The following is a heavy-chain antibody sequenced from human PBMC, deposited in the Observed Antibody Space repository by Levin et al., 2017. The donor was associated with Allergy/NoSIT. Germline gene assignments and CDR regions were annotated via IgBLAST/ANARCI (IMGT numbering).Heavy chain of an antibody. CDR3: AGRSHFGSYADY. CDR1: GGSISSSSYY. D-gene: IGHD3-16*01. V-gene: IGHV4-39*01. J-gene: IGHJ4*02. CDR2: IYYSGST. Sequence: NSSETLSLTCTVSGGSISSSSYYWGWIRQPPGKGLEWIGSIYYSGSTYYNPSLKSRVTISVDTSKNQFSLKLSSVTAADTAVYYCAGRSHFGSYADYWGQGTLVTVSS.